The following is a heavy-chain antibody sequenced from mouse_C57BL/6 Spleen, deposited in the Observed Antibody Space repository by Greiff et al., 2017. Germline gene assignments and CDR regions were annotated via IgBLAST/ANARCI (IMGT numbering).Heavy chain of an antibody. CDR1: GYTFTSYW. D-gene: IGHD2-1*01. CDR3: TRRMDIYYGNYPRYFDV. J-gene: IGHJ1*03. CDR2: IYPGNSDT. V-gene: IGHV1-5*01. Sequence: VQLQQSGTVLARPGASVKMSCKTSGYTFTSYWIHWVKQRPGQGLEWIGAIYPGNSDTSYNQKFKGKAKLTAVTSASTAYMELSSLTNEDSAVYYCTRRMDIYYGNYPRYFDVWGTGTTVTVSS.